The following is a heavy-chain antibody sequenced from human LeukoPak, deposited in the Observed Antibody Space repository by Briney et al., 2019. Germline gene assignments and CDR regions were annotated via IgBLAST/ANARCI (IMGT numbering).Heavy chain of an antibody. Sequence: ASVKVSCKASGYTFTGYYMPWVRQAPGQGLEWMGWINPNSGGTNYAQKFQGRVTMTRDTSISTAYMELSRLRSDDTAVYYCAREWAVAGTGNWFDPWGQGTLVTVSS. D-gene: IGHD6-19*01. J-gene: IGHJ5*02. CDR2: INPNSGGT. CDR3: AREWAVAGTGNWFDP. V-gene: IGHV1-2*02. CDR1: GYTFTGYY.